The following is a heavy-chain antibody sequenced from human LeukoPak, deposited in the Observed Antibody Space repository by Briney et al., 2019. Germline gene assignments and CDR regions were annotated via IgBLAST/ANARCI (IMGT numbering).Heavy chain of an antibody. V-gene: IGHV3-15*01. D-gene: IGHD3-10*01. CDR1: GFTFNNAW. Sequence: GGSLRLSCAASGFTFNNAWMSWVRQAPGKGLEWVGRIKSKTDGGTTDYAAPVKDRFIISRDDSKNTLYLQMNSLRAEDTAVYYCASGSDYNDIDFDNWGQGTLVTVSS. CDR2: IKSKTDGGTT. J-gene: IGHJ4*02. CDR3: ASGSDYNDIDFDN.